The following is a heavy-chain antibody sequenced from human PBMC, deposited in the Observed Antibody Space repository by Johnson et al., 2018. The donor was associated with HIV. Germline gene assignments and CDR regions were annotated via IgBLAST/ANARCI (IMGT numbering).Heavy chain of an antibody. Sequence: VQLVESGGGLVQPGRSLRLSCAASGFTFDDYAMHWVRQAPGKGLEWVSGISWNSGSIGYADSVTGRFTISRDNAKNSLYLQMNSLRPEDTAVYHCARVRSSVPYHYSNYPLGAFDIWGQGTMVTVSS. CDR2: ISWNSGSI. D-gene: IGHD4-11*01. CDR1: GFTFDDYA. J-gene: IGHJ3*02. CDR3: ARVRSSVPYHYSNYPLGAFDI. V-gene: IGHV3-9*01.